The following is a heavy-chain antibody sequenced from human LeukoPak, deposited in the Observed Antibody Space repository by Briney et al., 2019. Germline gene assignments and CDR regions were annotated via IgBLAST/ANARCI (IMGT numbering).Heavy chain of an antibody. D-gene: IGHD3-22*01. Sequence: RPGGSLRPSCAASAFSFSRYGMRWGRQAPDRGLEWGAGIWYVVGNKYYADSVKGRFTISRDNSKNTLYLQMNSLRAEDTAVYYCARAGQGRYYNSSGYSKLDYWGQGTLVTVSS. CDR1: AFSFSRYG. CDR2: IWYVVGNK. CDR3: ARAGQGRYYNSSGYSKLDY. J-gene: IGHJ4*02. V-gene: IGHV3-33*01.